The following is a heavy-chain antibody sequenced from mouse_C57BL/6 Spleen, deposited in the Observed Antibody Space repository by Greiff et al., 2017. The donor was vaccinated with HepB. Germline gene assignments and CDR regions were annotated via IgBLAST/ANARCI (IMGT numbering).Heavy chain of an antibody. D-gene: IGHD2-3*01. J-gene: IGHJ1*03. Sequence: EVKLVESGGGLVQPGGSLSLSCAASGFTFTDYYMSWVRQPPGKALEWLGFIRNKANGYTTEYSASVKGRFTISRDNSQSILYLQMNALRAEDSATYYCARCGYYEYFDVWGTGTTVTVSS. CDR3: ARCGYYEYFDV. V-gene: IGHV7-3*01. CDR1: GFTFTDYY. CDR2: IRNKANGYTT.